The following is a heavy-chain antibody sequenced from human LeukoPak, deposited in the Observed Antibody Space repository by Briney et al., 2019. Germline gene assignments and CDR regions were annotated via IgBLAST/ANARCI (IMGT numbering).Heavy chain of an antibody. D-gene: IGHD4-11*01. CDR2: ASYDGSNK. CDR3: ATTQGIYSTPYFFDY. J-gene: IGHJ4*02. CDR1: GFSFSSYA. V-gene: IGHV3-30-3*01. Sequence: GGSLRHSCAASGFSFSSYALHWVRQAPGKGLEWVAVASYDGSNKHYADSVKGRFTISRDNSKNTLYLQMNSLRAEDTALYYCATTQGIYSTPYFFDYWGQGTLVTVSS.